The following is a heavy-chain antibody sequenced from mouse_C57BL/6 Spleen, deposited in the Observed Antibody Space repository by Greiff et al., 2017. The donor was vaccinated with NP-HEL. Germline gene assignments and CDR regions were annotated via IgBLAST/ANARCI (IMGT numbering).Heavy chain of an antibody. CDR2: IYWDDDK. J-gene: IGHJ2*01. CDR3: ARRAGTPLFDY. D-gene: IGHD4-1*01. V-gene: IGHV8-12*01. Sequence: QVTLKVSGPGLLQSSQSLSLSCSFSGFSLSTSGMGVSWIRQPSGQDLEWLAHIYWDDDKCYNPSLKSRLTISKDTSRNQVFLKLTSVDTADTATYYCARRAGTPLFDYWGQGTTLTVSS. CDR1: GFSLSTSGMG.